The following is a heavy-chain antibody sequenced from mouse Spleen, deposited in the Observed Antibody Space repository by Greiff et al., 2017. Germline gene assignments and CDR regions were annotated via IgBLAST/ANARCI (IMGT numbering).Heavy chain of an antibody. CDR3: ARDIYYYGSKAWFAY. J-gene: IGHJ3*01. Sequence: ESGPGLVKPSQSLSLTCSVTGYSITSGYYWNWIRQFPGNKLEWMGYISYDGSNNYNPSLKNRISITRDTSKNQFFLKLNSVTTEDTATYYCARDIYYYGSKAWFAYWGQGTLVTVSA. V-gene: IGHV3-6*01. D-gene: IGHD1-1*01. CDR1: GYSITSGYY. CDR2: ISYDGSN.